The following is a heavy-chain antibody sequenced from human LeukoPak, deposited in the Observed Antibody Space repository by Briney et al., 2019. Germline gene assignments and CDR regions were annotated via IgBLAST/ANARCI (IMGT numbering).Heavy chain of an antibody. Sequence: PSETLSLTCTVSGDSINNHYWNWLRQSPGKGLEWIGYIFHFGSPHYNPSPSSRVTTSIDTSKNQFSLELTSVTTADSAIYFCAGGPTGYPRSFDYWGQGTLVTVSS. CDR3: AGGPTGYPRSFDY. D-gene: IGHD3-9*01. CDR2: IFHFGSP. J-gene: IGHJ4*02. CDR1: GDSINNHY. V-gene: IGHV4-59*11.